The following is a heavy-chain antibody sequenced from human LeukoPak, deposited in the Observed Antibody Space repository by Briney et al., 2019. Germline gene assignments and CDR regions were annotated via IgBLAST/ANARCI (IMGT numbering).Heavy chain of an antibody. D-gene: IGHD2-15*01. CDR1: GFTFSSYW. CDR2: INSDGSST. Sequence: GGSLRLSCAASGFTFSSYWMHWVRQAPGKGLVWVSRINSDGSSTSYADSVKGRFTISRDNAKNTLYLQMNSLRAGDTAVYYCARDGYCSGGSCYSSAFDIWGQGTVVTVSS. V-gene: IGHV3-74*01. J-gene: IGHJ3*02. CDR3: ARDGYCSGGSCYSSAFDI.